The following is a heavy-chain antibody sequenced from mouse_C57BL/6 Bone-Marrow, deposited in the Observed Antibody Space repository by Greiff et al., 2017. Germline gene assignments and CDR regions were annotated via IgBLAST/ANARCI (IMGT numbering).Heavy chain of an antibody. Sequence: QVQLKESGAELARPGASVKLSCKASGYTFTSYCISWVKQRTGQGLEWIGEIYPRSGNTYYNEKFKGKATLTADKSSSTAYMELRSLTSEDSAVYFCARRDIYYGYDAFDYWGQGTTLTVSS. D-gene: IGHD2-2*01. CDR2: IYPRSGNT. V-gene: IGHV1-81*01. CDR3: ARRDIYYGYDAFDY. J-gene: IGHJ2*01. CDR1: GYTFTSYC.